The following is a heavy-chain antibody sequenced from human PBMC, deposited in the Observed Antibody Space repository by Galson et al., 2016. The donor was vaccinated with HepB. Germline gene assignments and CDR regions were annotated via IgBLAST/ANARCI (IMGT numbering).Heavy chain of an antibody. Sequence: SETLSLTCTVSGGSITSYYWSWIRRPPGKGLEWIGYIYYSGITNYNPSLKSRVTISVDTSKNQFSLKVSSVTAADTAVYYCARGGYDFWSGPGSGWFGPWGQGTLVTVSS. CDR3: ARGGYDFWSGPGSGWFGP. D-gene: IGHD3-3*01. V-gene: IGHV4-59*01. J-gene: IGHJ5*02. CDR1: GGSITSYY. CDR2: IYYSGIT.